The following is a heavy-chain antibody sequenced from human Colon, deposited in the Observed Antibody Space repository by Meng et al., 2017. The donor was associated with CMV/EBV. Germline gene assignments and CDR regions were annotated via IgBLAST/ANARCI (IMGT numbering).Heavy chain of an antibody. CDR3: ATGGGTEAATAGVFDF. Sequence: GESLKISCTASGFTFSNYAMSWVRQAPGKGLEWVSGISGSGDNTYYADSVKGRFTISRDNSKNTVFLQMRSLGAEDTAVYFCATGGGTEAATAGVFDFWGQGTLVTVSS. J-gene: IGHJ4*02. CDR1: GFTFSNYA. CDR2: ISGSGDNT. V-gene: IGHV3-23*01. D-gene: IGHD6-25*01.